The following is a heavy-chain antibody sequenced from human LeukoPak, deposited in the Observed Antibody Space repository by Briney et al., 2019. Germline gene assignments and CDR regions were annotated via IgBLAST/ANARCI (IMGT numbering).Heavy chain of an antibody. CDR2: ISTSSSYI. CDR1: GITFSRYS. Sequence: GGSLRLSCAASGITFSRYSMNWVRRAPGKGLEWVSSISTSSSYIYYADSVRGRFTISRDNAKNSLYLQMNSLRAEDTAVYYCARDASDSSGYDYWGQGTLVTVSS. J-gene: IGHJ4*02. V-gene: IGHV3-21*01. D-gene: IGHD3-22*01. CDR3: ARDASDSSGYDY.